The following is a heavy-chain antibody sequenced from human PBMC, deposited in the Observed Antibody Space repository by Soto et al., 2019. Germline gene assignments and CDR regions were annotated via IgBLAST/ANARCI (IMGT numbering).Heavy chain of an antibody. D-gene: IGHD3-22*01. CDR1: GFTFNNYW. CDR2: INSDGSST. Sequence: EVQLVESGGGLVQPGGSLRLSCAASGFTFNNYWMHWVRQAPGKGLVWVSRINSDGSSTSFADSVRGRFTMSRDNAKNTSHLQMNSLRAEDTAVYYCARDLPYYYDTSGFSLGDYWGQGTLVTVSS. J-gene: IGHJ4*02. V-gene: IGHV3-74*01. CDR3: ARDLPYYYDTSGFSLGDY.